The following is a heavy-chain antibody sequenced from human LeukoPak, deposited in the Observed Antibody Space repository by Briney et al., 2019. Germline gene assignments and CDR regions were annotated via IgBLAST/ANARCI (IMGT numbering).Heavy chain of an antibody. V-gene: IGHV4-59*01. J-gene: IGHJ5*02. Sequence: PSETLSLTCTVSGGSISSYYWSWIRQPPGKGLEWIGYIYYSGSTNYNPSLKSRVTISVDTSKNQFSLKLSSVTAADTAVYYCARQTVTPLWWFDPWGQGTLVTVSS. CDR1: GGSISSYY. D-gene: IGHD4-17*01. CDR2: IYYSGST. CDR3: ARQTVTPLWWFDP.